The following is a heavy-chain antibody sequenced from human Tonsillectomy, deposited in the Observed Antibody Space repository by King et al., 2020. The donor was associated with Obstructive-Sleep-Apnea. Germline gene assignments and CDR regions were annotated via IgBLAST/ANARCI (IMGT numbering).Heavy chain of an antibody. CDR2: IYHSGST. CDR1: GHSVSSGYY. V-gene: IGHV4-38-2*02. Sequence: QLQESGPGLVKPSETLFLTCTVSGHSVSSGYYWGWIRQPPGKGLEWIGSIYHSGSTYYNPSLKSLVTISVDTSKNHFSLKLSSVTAADTAVYYCARGVVTTGEYYFDNWGQGTLVTVSS. J-gene: IGHJ4*02. CDR3: ARGVVTTGEYYFDN. D-gene: IGHD4-11*01.